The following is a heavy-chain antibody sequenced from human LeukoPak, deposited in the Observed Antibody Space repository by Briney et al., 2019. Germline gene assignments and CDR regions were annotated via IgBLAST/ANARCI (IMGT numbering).Heavy chain of an antibody. Sequence: GASVRVSCKASGYTFTSYYMHWVRQAPGQGLEWMGIINPSGGSTSYAQKFQGRVTMTRDMSTSTVYMELSSLRSEDTAVYYCARNLEVTLLYFDYWGQGTLVTVSS. J-gene: IGHJ4*02. CDR2: INPSGGST. D-gene: IGHD4-23*01. CDR1: GYTFTSYY. V-gene: IGHV1-46*01. CDR3: ARNLEVTLLYFDY.